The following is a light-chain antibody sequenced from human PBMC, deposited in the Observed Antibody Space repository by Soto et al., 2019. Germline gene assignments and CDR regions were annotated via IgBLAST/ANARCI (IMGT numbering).Light chain of an antibody. CDR2: DAF. J-gene: IGKJ1*01. CDR1: QTVNNNY. V-gene: IGKV3-20*01. CDR3: QVYGMSPTT. Sequence: EIVLTQSPASLSLSPGERATLSCRASQTVNNNYLAWYQQKPGQAPRLLLFDAFTRATGIRDRFSGSGSGTDFTRTISRLELEDFAVYYCQVYGMSPTTFGQGTKVAIK.